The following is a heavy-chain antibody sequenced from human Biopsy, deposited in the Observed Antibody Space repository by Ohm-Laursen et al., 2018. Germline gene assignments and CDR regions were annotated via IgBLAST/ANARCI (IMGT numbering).Heavy chain of an antibody. CDR1: GDSISTYY. CDR2: IYYTGNT. V-gene: IGHV4-59*01. CDR3: ARDRGYYSDRTVPGYFDL. D-gene: IGHD3-22*01. Sequence: SDTLSLTCTVSGDSISTYYWSWIRQPPGRGLQWIGYIYYTGNTDYNPSLQSRVTISVDTSKNHFSLRLRSMTHADTAMYYCARDRGYYSDRTVPGYFDLWGRGTLVTVSS. J-gene: IGHJ2*01.